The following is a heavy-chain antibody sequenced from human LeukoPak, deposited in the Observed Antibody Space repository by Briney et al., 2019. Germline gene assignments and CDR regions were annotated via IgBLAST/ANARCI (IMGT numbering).Heavy chain of an antibody. D-gene: IGHD6-19*01. V-gene: IGHV3-53*05. CDR2: IYSGGSI. Sequence: SGGSLRLSCAASGLSVSSNYMNWVRQTPGKGLEWVPVIYSGGSIYYADSVKGRFSISRDNSKNTLYLQMNSLRAEDTAVYYCAKDRGSGGYYGMDVWGQGTTVTVSS. CDR1: GLSVSSNY. CDR3: AKDRGSGGYYGMDV. J-gene: IGHJ6*02.